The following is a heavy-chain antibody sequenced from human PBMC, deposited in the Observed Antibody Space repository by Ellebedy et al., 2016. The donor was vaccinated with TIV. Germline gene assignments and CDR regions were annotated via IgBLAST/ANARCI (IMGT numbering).Heavy chain of an antibody. J-gene: IGHJ6*02. D-gene: IGHD3-9*01. CDR1: SGSLSNYY. CDR3: ARYSYWSTGDYFYGMDV. V-gene: IGHV4-59*08. CDR2: LSDSGGT. Sequence: MPSETLSLTCNVSSGSLSNYYWSRIRQPPGKGLEWIGCLSDSGGTNYNPSLQSRVTISVDTSKNQFSLKVISVTDADMAVYYCARYSYWSTGDYFYGMDVWGQGTTVTVSS.